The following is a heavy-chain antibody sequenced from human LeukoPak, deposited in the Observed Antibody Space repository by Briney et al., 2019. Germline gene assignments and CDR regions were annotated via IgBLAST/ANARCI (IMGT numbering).Heavy chain of an antibody. CDR3: ARVAAMAQFDY. J-gene: IGHJ4*02. D-gene: IGHD5-18*01. CDR2: ISSSGSTI. CDR1: GFTFSSYE. V-gene: IGHV3-48*03. Sequence: GGSLRLSCAASGFTFSSYEMNWVRQAPGKGLEWVSYISSSGSTIYYADSVKGRFTISRDNAKNSLYLQMNSLRAEDTAVYYCARVAAMAQFDYWGQGTLVTVSS.